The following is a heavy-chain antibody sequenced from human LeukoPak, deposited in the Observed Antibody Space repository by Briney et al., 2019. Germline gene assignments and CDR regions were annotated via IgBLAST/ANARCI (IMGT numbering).Heavy chain of an antibody. CDR3: AKTWGLPGTYSSGWSPWFDY. V-gene: IGHV3-23*01. D-gene: IGHD6-19*01. CDR2: ISGSGGST. J-gene: IGHJ4*02. Sequence: PGGSLRLSCAASGFTFSSYAMSWVRQAPGKGLEWVSAISGSGGSTYYADSVKGRFTISRDNSKNTLYLQMNSLRAEGTAVYYCAKTWGLPGTYSSGWSPWFDYWGQGTLVTVSS. CDR1: GFTFSSYA.